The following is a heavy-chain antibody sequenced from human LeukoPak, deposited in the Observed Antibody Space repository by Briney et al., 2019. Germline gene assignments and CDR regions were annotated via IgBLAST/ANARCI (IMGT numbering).Heavy chain of an antibody. Sequence: GSSLRLSCGTSGFNFTRHGMHWVRQAPGKGLEWVAVVWHTSMSAFYSDSVKGRFIISRDNSRNTLYLQMSNLRADDTAVYYCAKELGVPAAGWQIQQWGLGTLVTVSS. CDR1: GFNFTRHG. D-gene: IGHD6-13*01. CDR2: VWHTSMSA. J-gene: IGHJ1*01. V-gene: IGHV3-33*06. CDR3: AKELGVPAAGWQIQQ.